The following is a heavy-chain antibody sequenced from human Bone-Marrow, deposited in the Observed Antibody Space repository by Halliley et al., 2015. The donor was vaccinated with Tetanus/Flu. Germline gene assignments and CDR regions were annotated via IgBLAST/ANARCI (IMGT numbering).Heavy chain of an antibody. D-gene: IGHD2-2*01. CDR2: SSGSP. CDR3: ATGRVVVPATSPSYYFDY. J-gene: IGHJ4*02. Sequence: SSGSPSYNPSLKSRVSFSVDTSKNQFSLKLSSVTAADTAVYYCATGRVVVPATSPSYYFDYWGQGTLVTVSS. V-gene: IGHV4-30-4*01.